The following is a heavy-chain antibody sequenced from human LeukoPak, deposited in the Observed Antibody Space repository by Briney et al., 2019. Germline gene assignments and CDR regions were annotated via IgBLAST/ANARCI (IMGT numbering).Heavy chain of an antibody. J-gene: IGHJ4*02. CDR2: INQDGSEK. CDR1: GFTFSRYW. CDR3: ARAYQTDY. V-gene: IGHV3-7*05. D-gene: IGHD2-2*01. Sequence: GGSLRLSCAASGFTFSRYWMSWVRQAPGKGLEWVANINQDGSEKNYVDSVKGRFTISRDNAKNSLYLQMNSLRAEDTAVYYCARAYQTDYWGQGTLVTVSS.